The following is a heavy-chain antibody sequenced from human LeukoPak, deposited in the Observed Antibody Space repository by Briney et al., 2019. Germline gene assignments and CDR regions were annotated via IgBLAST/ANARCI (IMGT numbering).Heavy chain of an antibody. CDR1: GYTFTGYY. Sequence: ASVKVSCKASGYTFTGYYMHWVRQAPGQGLEWMGWINPNSGGTNYAQKFQGRVTMTRDMSTSTVYMELSSLRSEDTAVYYCARARSRYYDSSGYCAYWGQGTLVTVSS. CDR3: ARARSRYYDSSGYCAY. J-gene: IGHJ4*02. V-gene: IGHV1-2*02. CDR2: INPNSGGT. D-gene: IGHD3-22*01.